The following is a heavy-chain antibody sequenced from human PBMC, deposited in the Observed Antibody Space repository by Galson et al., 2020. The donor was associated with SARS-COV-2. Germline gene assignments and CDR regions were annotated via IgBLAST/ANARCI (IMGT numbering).Heavy chain of an antibody. CDR1: GYTLTELS. CDR2: FDPEDGET. CDR3: ATAPVVAGTHLAYYYYYGMDV. V-gene: IGHV1-24*01. D-gene: IGHD6-19*01. Sequence: ASVKVSCKVSGYTLTELSMHWVRQAPGKGLEWMGGFDPEDGETIYAQKFQGRVTMTEDTSTDTAYMELSSLRSEDTAVYYCATAPVVAGTHLAYYYYYGMDVWGQGTTVTVSS. J-gene: IGHJ6*02.